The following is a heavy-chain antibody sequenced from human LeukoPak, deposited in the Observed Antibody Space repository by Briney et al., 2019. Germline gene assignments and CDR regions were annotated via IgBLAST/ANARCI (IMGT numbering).Heavy chain of an antibody. CDR1: GCTFSSYW. Sequence: GGSLRLSCAASGCTFSSYWMSWVRQAPGKGLEWVANINQDGSEKYSVDSVKGRFTISRDNAKKSLYLQMNSLRAEDTALYYCAKDYSSGYDDAFDIWGQGTMVTVSS. J-gene: IGHJ3*02. CDR3: AKDYSSGYDDAFDI. D-gene: IGHD3-22*01. CDR2: INQDGSEK. V-gene: IGHV3-7*03.